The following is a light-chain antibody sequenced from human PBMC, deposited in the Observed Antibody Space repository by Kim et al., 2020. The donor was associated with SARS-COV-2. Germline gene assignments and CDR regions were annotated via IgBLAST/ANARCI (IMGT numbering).Light chain of an antibody. CDR3: HHLDRYPIT. J-gene: IGKJ2*01. CDR1: QVNNGF. V-gene: IGKV1-9*01. CDR2: SSS. Sequence: ASIEDAVTITGRASQVNNGFVAWYPLTAGRAPKLLIYSSSNLKKGVPSGFSGSGSGAEFTLTFTGLQPEDFATYFCHHLDRYPITFGQGTKLEI.